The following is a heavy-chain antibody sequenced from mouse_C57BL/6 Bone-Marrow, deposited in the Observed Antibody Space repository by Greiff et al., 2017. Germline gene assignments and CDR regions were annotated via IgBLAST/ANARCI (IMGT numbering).Heavy chain of an antibody. CDR2: IYPSDSDT. CDR1: GYTFTSYW. CDR3: AIEFITTVVADY. D-gene: IGHD1-1*01. Sequence: QVQLQQPGAELVKPGASVKVSCKASGYTFTSYWMHWVKQRPGQGLEWIGRIYPSDSDTNYNQKFKGKATLTVDKSSSTAYMQLSSLTSEDSAVXYFAIEFITTVVADYGGQGTTLTVSS. V-gene: IGHV1-74*01. J-gene: IGHJ2*01.